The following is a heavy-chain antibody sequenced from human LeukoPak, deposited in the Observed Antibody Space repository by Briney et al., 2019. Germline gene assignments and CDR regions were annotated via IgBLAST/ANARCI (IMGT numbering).Heavy chain of an antibody. D-gene: IGHD5-18*01. V-gene: IGHV4-61*02. Sequence: PSQTLSLTCTVSGGSISSGSYYWSWIRQPAGRGLEWIGRIYTSGSTNYNPSLKSRVTMSVDTSKNQFSLKLSSVTAADTAVYYCARVGGGYSYGRGFYYYMDVWGKGTTVTISS. CDR2: IYTSGST. CDR1: GGSISSGSYY. CDR3: ARVGGGYSYGRGFYYYMDV. J-gene: IGHJ6*03.